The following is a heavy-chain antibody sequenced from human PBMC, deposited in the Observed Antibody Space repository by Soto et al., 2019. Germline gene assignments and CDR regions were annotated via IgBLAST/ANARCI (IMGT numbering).Heavy chain of an antibody. CDR2: INHSGST. J-gene: IGHJ4*02. CDR3: ARGQGSGWLDY. V-gene: IGHV4-34*01. Sequence: PSETLSLTCAVYGGSFSGYYWSWIRQPPGKGLEWIGEINHSGSTNYNPSLKSRVTISVDTSKNQFSLKLSSVTAADTAVYYCARGQGSGWLDYWGQGTLVTVS. CDR1: GGSFSGYY. D-gene: IGHD6-19*01.